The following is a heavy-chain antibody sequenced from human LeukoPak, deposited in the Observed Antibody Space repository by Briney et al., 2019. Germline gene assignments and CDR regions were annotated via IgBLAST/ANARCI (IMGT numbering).Heavy chain of an antibody. J-gene: IGHJ3*02. CDR1: GYSISSGYY. CDR3: AKTVTVTTSAFDI. Sequence: PSETLSLTCTVSGYSISSGYYWGWIRQPPGKGLEWMGTIYHSGSTYYNPSLKSRVTISVDTSKNQFPLKLSSVTAADTAVYYCAKTVTVTTSAFDIWGQGTMVTVSS. D-gene: IGHD4-17*01. CDR2: IYHSGST. V-gene: IGHV4-38-2*02.